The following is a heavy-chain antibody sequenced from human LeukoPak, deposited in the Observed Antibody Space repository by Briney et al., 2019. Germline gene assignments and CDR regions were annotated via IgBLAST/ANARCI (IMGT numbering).Heavy chain of an antibody. D-gene: IGHD3-16*02. Sequence: GGSLRLSCAASGFTFNSYGMHWVRQAPGKGLEWVAVIWYDGSNEYYADSVKGRFTISRDNSKNTLYLQMNSLRAEDTAVYYCAKNGVWGSYRFDYWGQGTLVTVSS. V-gene: IGHV3-33*06. CDR3: AKNGVWGSYRFDY. CDR2: IWYDGSNE. CDR1: GFTFNSYG. J-gene: IGHJ4*02.